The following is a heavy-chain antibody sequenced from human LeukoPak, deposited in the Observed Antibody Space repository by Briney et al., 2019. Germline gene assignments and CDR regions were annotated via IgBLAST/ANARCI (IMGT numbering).Heavy chain of an antibody. CDR2: IIPIFGTA. V-gene: IGHV1-69*06. D-gene: IGHD3-22*01. J-gene: IGHJ4*02. CDR3: ASGYYYDSSGYLDY. CDR1: GGTFSSYA. Sequence: SVKVSCKASGGTFSSYAISWVRQAPGQGLEWMGRIIPIFGTANYAQKFQGRVTITADKSTSTAYMELSSLRPEDTAVYYCASGYYYDSSGYLDYWGQGTLVTVSS.